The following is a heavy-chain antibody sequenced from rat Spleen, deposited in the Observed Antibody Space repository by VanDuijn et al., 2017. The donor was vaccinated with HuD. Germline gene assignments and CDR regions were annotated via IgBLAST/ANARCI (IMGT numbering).Heavy chain of an antibody. V-gene: IGHV5-17*01. CDR3: ARHNSGYWYFDF. CDR2: IVNDGRST. J-gene: IGHJ1*01. CDR1: GFIFSDYA. Sequence: EVQLVESGGGLLQPGRSLKFSCAASGFIFSDYAMAWVRQAPKKGLEWVATIVNDGRSTYYRDSVKGRFTISRDNAKSTLYLQMDSLRSEDTATYYCARHNSGYWYFDFWGPGTMVTVSS. D-gene: IGHD4-3*01.